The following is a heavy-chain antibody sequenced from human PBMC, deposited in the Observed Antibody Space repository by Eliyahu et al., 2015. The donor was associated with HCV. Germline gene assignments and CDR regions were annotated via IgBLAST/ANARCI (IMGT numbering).Heavy chain of an antibody. CDR3: VTRPPPNGDYFFDY. J-gene: IGHJ4*02. V-gene: IGHV3-15*01. Sequence: EVQLVESGGGLVXPGGSLRLSCAASGFXXXXRWMTWVRQAPGKGLEWVGRIKSKSDGATTDYAAPVKGRFAISRDDSKNTLYLQMNSLKTEDTAVYYCVTRPPPNGDYFFDYWGQGTLVTVSS. CDR1: GFXXXXRW. D-gene: IGHD2-8*01. CDR2: IKSKSDGATT.